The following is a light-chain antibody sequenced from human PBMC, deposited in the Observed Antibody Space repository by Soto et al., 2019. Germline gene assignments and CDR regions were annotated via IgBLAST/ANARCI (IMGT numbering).Light chain of an antibody. CDR3: QQSYSPPYT. CDR1: QSIISY. Sequence: DIQMTQSPSSLSASAGDRVTVTCRASQSIISYLNWYQQKPGKAPKVLIYAASSLQSGVPSRFSGSGSGTDFTLTISSLQPEDFAIYYCQQSYSPPYTFGQGTKLEIK. V-gene: IGKV1-39*01. J-gene: IGKJ2*01. CDR2: AAS.